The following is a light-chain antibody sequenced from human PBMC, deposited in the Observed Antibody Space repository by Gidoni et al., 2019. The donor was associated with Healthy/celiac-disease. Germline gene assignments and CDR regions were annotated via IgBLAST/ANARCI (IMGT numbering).Light chain of an antibody. CDR1: QDISNY. CDR3: QQYDNLPL. V-gene: IGKV1-33*01. J-gene: IGKJ4*01. Sequence: IQMKQSPSSLSASVGDRVTITCQASQDISNYLNWYQQKPGKAPKLLIYDASNLETGVPSRFSGSGSGTDFTFTISSLQPEDIATYYCQQYDNLPLFXGXTKVEIK. CDR2: DAS.